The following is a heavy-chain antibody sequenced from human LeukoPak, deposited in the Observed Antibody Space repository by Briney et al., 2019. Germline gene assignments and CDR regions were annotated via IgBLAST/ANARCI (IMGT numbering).Heavy chain of an antibody. Sequence: SETLSLTCTVSGGSISSGDYYWSWIRQPPGKGLEWIGYIYYSGSTYYNPSLKSRVTISVDTSKIQFSLKLSSVTAADTAVYYCARTEWSYFDYWGQGTLVTVSS. CDR1: GGSISSGDYY. D-gene: IGHD2-8*01. J-gene: IGHJ4*02. CDR3: ARTEWSYFDY. CDR2: IYYSGST. V-gene: IGHV4-30-4*01.